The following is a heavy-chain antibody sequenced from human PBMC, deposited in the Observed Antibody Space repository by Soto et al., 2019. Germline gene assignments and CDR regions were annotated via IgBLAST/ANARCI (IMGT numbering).Heavy chain of an antibody. Sequence: GSLRLSCATSGFTFSSYGMHWVRQAPGKGLEWVAVIWYDGSNKYYADSVKGRFTISRDNSKNTLYLQMNSLRAEGTAVYYCAREFYCGGGSCYLFYYYYYGMDVWGQGTTVTVSS. CDR2: IWYDGSNK. J-gene: IGHJ6*02. CDR1: GFTFSSYG. D-gene: IGHD2-15*01. CDR3: AREFYCGGGSCYLFYYYYYGMDV. V-gene: IGHV3-33*01.